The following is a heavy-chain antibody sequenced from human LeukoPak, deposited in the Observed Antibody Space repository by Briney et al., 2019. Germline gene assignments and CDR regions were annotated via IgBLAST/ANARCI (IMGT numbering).Heavy chain of an antibody. J-gene: IGHJ4*02. CDR3: ARVPYYFDASDYFLDY. D-gene: IGHD3-22*01. CDR2: ISSSSTYI. CDR1: GFTFSNYS. Sequence: GGSLRLSCAASGFTFSNYSVNWVRQAPGKGLEWVSSISSSSTYIHYAESVKGRFTISRDNAKNSLYLQMNSLRAEDTAVYYCARVPYYFDASDYFLDYWGQGTLVTVSS. V-gene: IGHV3-21*01.